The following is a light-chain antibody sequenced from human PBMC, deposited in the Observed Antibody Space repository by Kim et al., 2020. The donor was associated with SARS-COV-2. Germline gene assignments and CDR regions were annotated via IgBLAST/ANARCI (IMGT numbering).Light chain of an antibody. CDR2: QAS. J-gene: IGKJ1*01. V-gene: IGKV1-5*03. CDR1: QSIDSW. CDR3: QQYTTYAWT. Sequence: ASVGDRVTITCRASQSIDSWLAWHQQKPGKAPKLLIYQASILESGVPARFSGSGSGTEFTLTIGSLQPDDFATYFCQQYTTYAWTFGQGTKVDIK.